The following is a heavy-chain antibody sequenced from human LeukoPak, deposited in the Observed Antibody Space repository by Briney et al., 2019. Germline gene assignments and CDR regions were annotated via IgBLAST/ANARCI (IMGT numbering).Heavy chain of an antibody. D-gene: IGHD3-22*01. CDR3: ARMTNYDSSGYYYLDY. CDR2: IYPGDSDT. CDR1: GYSFTTYW. J-gene: IGHJ4*02. V-gene: IGHV5-51*01. Sequence: GESLKISCKDSGYSFTTYWIGWVRQMPGKGLEWMGIIYPGDSDTRYSPSFQGQVTISADKSISTAYLQWSSLKASDTAMYYCARMTNYDSSGYYYLDYWGQGTLVTVSS.